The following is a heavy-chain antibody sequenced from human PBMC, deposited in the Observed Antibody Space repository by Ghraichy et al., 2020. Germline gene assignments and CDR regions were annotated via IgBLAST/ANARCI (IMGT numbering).Heavy chain of an antibody. CDR3: AGHWDSTNDAFDI. J-gene: IGHJ3*02. Sequence: TLSLTCTVSGGSISSGGYYWSWIRQHPGKGLEWIGYIYYSGSTYYNPSLKSRVTISVDTSKNQFSLKLSSVTAADTAVYYCAGHWDSTNDAFDIWGQGTMVTVSS. V-gene: IGHV4-31*03. CDR1: GGSISSGGYY. CDR2: IYYSGST. D-gene: IGHD6-13*01.